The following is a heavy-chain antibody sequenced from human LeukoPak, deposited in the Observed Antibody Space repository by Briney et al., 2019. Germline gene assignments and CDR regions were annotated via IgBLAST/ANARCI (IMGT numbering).Heavy chain of an antibody. J-gene: IGHJ6*02. Sequence: PGGSLRLSCAASGFTFSSYWMHWVRHTPGKGLVWVSRIKGDGSSTSYADSVKGRFTISRDNAKNTLYLHLNNVRTEDTAVYYCARPYCRSTRCYLYLYGLDVWGQGTTVTVSS. CDR1: GFTFSSYW. CDR2: IKGDGSST. V-gene: IGHV3-74*01. CDR3: ARPYCRSTRCYLYLYGLDV. D-gene: IGHD2-2*01.